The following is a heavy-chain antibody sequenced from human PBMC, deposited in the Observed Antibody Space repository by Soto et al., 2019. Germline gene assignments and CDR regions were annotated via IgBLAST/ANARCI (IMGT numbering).Heavy chain of an antibody. CDR1: GFTFGDYA. CDR2: IRSKAYGGTT. D-gene: IGHD2-15*01. J-gene: IGHJ6*02. CDR3: TKLREVAASSYYYYGMDV. V-gene: IGHV3-49*03. Sequence: GGSLRLSCTASGFTFGDYAMSWFRQAPGKGLEWVGFIRSKAYGGTTEYAASVKGRFTISRDDSKSIAYLQMNSLKTEDTAVYYCTKLREVAASSYYYYGMDVWGQGTTVTVSS.